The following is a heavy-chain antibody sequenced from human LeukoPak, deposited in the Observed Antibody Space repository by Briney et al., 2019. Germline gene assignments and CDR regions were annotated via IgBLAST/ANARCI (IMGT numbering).Heavy chain of an antibody. CDR2: ISYDGSNK. V-gene: IGHV3-30*03. CDR1: GFTFSSYG. D-gene: IGHD3-10*01. Sequence: GRSLRLSCAASGFTFSSYGMHWVRQAPGKGLEWVAVISYDGSNKYYADSVKGRFTISGDSSKNTLYLQMNSLRPEDTAVYYCARDEWFGGRSWGSTFDYWGQGTLVTVSS. J-gene: IGHJ4*02. CDR3: ARDEWFGGRSWGSTFDY.